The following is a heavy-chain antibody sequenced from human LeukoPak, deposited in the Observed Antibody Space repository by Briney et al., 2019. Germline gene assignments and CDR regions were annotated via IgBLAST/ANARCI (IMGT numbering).Heavy chain of an antibody. CDR2: ISGSGGST. V-gene: IGHV3-23*01. CDR3: AKEPRTVTTRPTFDY. CDR1: GFTVSSNY. Sequence: GSLRLSCAASGFTVSSNYMSWVRQAPGKGLEWVSAISGSGGSTYYADSVKGRFTISRDNSKNTLYLQMNSLRAEDTAVYYCAKEPRTVTTRPTFDYWGQGTLVTVSS. J-gene: IGHJ4*02. D-gene: IGHD4-17*01.